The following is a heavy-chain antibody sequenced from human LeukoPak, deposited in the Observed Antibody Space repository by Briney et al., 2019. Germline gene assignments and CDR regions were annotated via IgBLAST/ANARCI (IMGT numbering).Heavy chain of an antibody. V-gene: IGHV1-69*05. Sequence: SVNVSCKASGGTFSSYAISWVRQAPGQGLEWMGGIIPIFGTANYAQKLQGRVTMTTDTSTSTAYMELRSLRSDDTAVYYCARDLSTGGPFDIWGQGTMVTVSS. J-gene: IGHJ3*02. D-gene: IGHD2-8*02. CDR2: IIPIFGTA. CDR3: ARDLSTGGPFDI. CDR1: GGTFSSYA.